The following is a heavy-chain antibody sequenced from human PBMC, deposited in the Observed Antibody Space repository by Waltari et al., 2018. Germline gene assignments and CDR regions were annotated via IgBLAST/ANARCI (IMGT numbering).Heavy chain of an antibody. V-gene: IGHV1-69*01. CDR2: IIPIFGTA. CDR1: GGTFSSYA. Sequence: QVQLVQSGAEVKKPGSSVKVSCKAPGGTFSSYAISWVRQAPGQGLEWMGGIIPIFGTANYAQKFQGRVTITADESTSTAYMELSSLRSEDTAVYYCARDPTTDNHYYFDYWGQGTLVTVSS. CDR3: ARDPTTDNHYYFDY. J-gene: IGHJ4*02. D-gene: IGHD4-4*01.